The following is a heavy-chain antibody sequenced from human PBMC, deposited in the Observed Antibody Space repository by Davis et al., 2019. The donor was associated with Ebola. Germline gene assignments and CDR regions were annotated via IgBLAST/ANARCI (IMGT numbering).Heavy chain of an antibody. CDR2: ISYDGSNK. CDR3: ARDGDSGWYLYYYYYYGMDV. J-gene: IGHJ6*02. Sequence: GESLKISCAASGFTFSSYGMHWVRQAPGKGLEWVAVISYDGSNKYYADSVTGRFTISRDNSQNTLYLQMNSLRAEDTAVYYCARDGDSGWYLYYYYYYGMDVWGQGTTVTVSS. D-gene: IGHD6-19*01. CDR1: GFTFSSYG. V-gene: IGHV3-30*03.